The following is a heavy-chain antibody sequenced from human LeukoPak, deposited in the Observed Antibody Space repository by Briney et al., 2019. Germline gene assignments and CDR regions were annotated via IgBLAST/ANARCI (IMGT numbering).Heavy chain of an antibody. CDR2: IYNGGII. Sequence: SETLSLTCTVSGGSISSYYWSWIRQPPGKGLEWIGRIYNGGIITYNPSLKSRVTMSIYTSNNQFSLRLRFVTAADTAVYYCARDSGTTGEVKFDPWGQGTLVTVSS. J-gene: IGHJ5*02. CDR3: ARDSGTTGEVKFDP. D-gene: IGHD3-10*01. CDR1: GGSISSYY. V-gene: IGHV4-4*07.